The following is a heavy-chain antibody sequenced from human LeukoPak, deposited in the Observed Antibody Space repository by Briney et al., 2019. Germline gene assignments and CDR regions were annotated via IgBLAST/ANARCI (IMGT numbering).Heavy chain of an antibody. V-gene: IGHV4-61*01. CDR2: IHYSGSA. CDR3: ARDMGAPDYGSYSVDY. J-gene: IGHJ4*02. D-gene: IGHD4-23*01. Sequence: SETLTLTCTVSGGSVSSGSYYWSWIRQPPGRGLEWIAYIHYSGSAAYNPSLKSRVTISRDMSTNQFSLKMTSVTAADTAVYFCARDMGAPDYGSYSVDYWGQGTLVTVSS. CDR1: GGSVSSGSYY.